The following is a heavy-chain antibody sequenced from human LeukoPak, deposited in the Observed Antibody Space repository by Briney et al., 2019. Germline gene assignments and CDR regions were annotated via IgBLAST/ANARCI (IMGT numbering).Heavy chain of an antibody. CDR3: SILLPNYYGSGSTD. V-gene: IGHV3-30*02. J-gene: IGHJ4*01. D-gene: IGHD3-10*01. CDR2: IRYDGSNK. CDR1: GFTFSSYG. Sequence: GGSLRLSCAASGFTFSSYGMHWVRQAPGKGLEWVAFIRYDGSNKYYADSVKGRFTISRDNSKNTLYLQMNSLRAEDTAVYYCSILLPNYYGSGSTDWGQEPWSPSPQ.